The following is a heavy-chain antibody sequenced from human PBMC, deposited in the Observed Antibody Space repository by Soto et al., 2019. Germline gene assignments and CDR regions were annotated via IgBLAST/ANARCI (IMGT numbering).Heavy chain of an antibody. CDR2: IYYTGNT. CDR1: GGSVSPYY. J-gene: IGHJ5*02. D-gene: IGHD5-18*01. V-gene: IGHV4-59*02. Sequence: SETLSLTCSISGGSVSPYYWSWIRRPPGKGLEWIGYIYYTGNTYYNPSLESRLSMSVDTSKNQFSLKLSSVTAADTAVYYCARKGIHLWLRWFDPWGQGTLVTVSS. CDR3: ARKGIHLWLRWFDP.